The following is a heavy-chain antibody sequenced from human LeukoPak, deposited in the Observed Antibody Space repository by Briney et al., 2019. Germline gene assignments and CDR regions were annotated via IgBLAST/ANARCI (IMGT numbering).Heavy chain of an antibody. Sequence: SETLSLTCAVYGGSFSGYYWSWIRQPPGKGLEWIGEINHSGSTNYNPSLKSRVTISVDTSKNQFSLKLSSVTAADTAVYYCARRTPPVAFDIWGQGTMVTVSS. CDR1: GGSFSGYY. CDR3: ARRTPPVAFDI. V-gene: IGHV4-34*01. J-gene: IGHJ3*02. D-gene: IGHD2-2*01. CDR2: INHSGST.